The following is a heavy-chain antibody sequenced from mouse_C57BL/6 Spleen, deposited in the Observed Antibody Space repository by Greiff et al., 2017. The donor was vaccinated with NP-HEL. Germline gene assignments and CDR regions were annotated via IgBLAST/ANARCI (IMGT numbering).Heavy chain of an antibody. CDR1: GYTFTSYW. Sequence: QVQLQQPGAELVKPGASVKLSCKASGYTFTSYWMHWVKQRPGQGLEWIGMIHPNSGSTNYNEKFKSKATLTVDKSSSTAYMQLSSLTSEDSAVYYCARVYYGNYEGDYYAMDYWGQGTSVTVSS. J-gene: IGHJ4*01. CDR2: IHPNSGST. D-gene: IGHD2-1*01. V-gene: IGHV1-64*01. CDR3: ARVYYGNYEGDYYAMDY.